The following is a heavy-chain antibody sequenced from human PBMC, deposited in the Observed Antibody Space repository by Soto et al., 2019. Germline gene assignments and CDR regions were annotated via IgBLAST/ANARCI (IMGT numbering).Heavy chain of an antibody. CDR3: ARGRYGDY. CDR2: ISAHNGNT. J-gene: IGHJ4*02. V-gene: IGHV1-18*01. D-gene: IGHD1-1*01. Sequence: QVHLVQSGAEVKKPGASVKVSCKGSGYAFTTYGITWVRQAPGQGLEWMGWISAHNGNTNYAQKLQGRVTVTRDTSTSTDYMELRSLRCDDTAVYYCARGRYGDYWGQGALVTVSS. CDR1: GYAFTTYG.